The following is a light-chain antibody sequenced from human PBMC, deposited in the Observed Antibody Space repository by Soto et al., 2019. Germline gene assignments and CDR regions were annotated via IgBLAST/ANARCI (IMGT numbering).Light chain of an antibody. CDR1: QSINSF. CDR3: QQYHYWWT. V-gene: IGKV3-15*01. Sequence: EIVMTQSPATLSVSPGEGATLSCRASQSINSFLAWYQQRRGQAPGLLIHGASNRATGVSARFSGSGSGTEFTLTISSLQSEDFAVYYCQQYHYWWTFGQGTKVDI. J-gene: IGKJ1*01. CDR2: GAS.